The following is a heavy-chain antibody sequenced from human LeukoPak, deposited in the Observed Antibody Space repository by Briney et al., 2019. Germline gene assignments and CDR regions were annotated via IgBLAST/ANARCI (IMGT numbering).Heavy chain of an antibody. CDR2: ISWDGGST. V-gene: IGHV3-43D*03. D-gene: IGHD1-26*01. CDR1: GFTFDDYA. Sequence: GGSLRLSCAASGFTFDDYAMHWVRQAPGKGLEWVSLISWDGGSTYYADSEKGRFTISRDNSKNSLYLQMNSLRAEDTALYYCAKGFVVGATTDYYYYYMDVWGKGITVTVSS. J-gene: IGHJ6*03. CDR3: AKGFVVGATTDYYYYYMDV.